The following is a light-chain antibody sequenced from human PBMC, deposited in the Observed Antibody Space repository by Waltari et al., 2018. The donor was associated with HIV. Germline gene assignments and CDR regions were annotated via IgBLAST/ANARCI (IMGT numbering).Light chain of an antibody. CDR3: SSWDDRLNGQGV. J-gene: IGLJ3*02. CDR1: RSNIGSNT. CDR2: TYN. V-gene: IGLV1-44*01. Sequence: QSVLTQPPSASGTPGQRVTISCSGTRSNIGSNTHHWYQLLPGTAPKLLIYTYNERPSGVPGRFSGSRSGASASLAISGLQPEDEADYYCSSWDDRLNGQGVFGGGTKLTVL.